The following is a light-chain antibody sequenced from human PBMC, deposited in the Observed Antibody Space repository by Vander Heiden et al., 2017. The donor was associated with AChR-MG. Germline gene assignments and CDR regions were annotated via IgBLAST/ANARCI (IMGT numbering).Light chain of an antibody. CDR3: AAWDDSLNGVV. Sequence: QSVLTQPPPASGTTGQTVTISCTGSSSNIGSNTVNWDQQLPGTAPKLLIYSNSQRPSGVPDRCSGSKSGTSASLAISGLQSEDEADYYCAAWDDSLNGVVFGGGTKLTVL. V-gene: IGLV1-44*01. J-gene: IGLJ2*01. CDR1: SSNIGSNT. CDR2: SNS.